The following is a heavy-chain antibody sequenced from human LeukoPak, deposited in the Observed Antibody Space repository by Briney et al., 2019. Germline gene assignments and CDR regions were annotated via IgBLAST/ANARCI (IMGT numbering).Heavy chain of an antibody. V-gene: IGHV4-34*01. J-gene: IGHJ4*02. CDR1: GGSFSGYY. D-gene: IGHD6-13*01. CDR2: INHSGST. Sequence: SETLSLTCAVYGGSFSGYYWSWIRQPPGKGLEWIGEINHSGSTNYNPSLKSRVTISVDTSKNQFSLKLSSVTAADMAVYYCARGYSSSWTTDYWGQGTLVTVSS. CDR3: ARGYSSSWTTDY.